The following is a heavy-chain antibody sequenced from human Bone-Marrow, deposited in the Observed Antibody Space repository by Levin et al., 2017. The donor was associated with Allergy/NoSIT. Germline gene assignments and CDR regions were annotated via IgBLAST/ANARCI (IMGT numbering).Heavy chain of an antibody. Sequence: GESLKISCAASGFTFSSYWMTWVRQAPGKGLEFVANIRQDGSEEFYVDSVKGRFTISRDNAEKSLFLQMNSLRAEDTAVYFCARGGGQWGTPDYYNYYMDVWGKGTTVTVSS. V-gene: IGHV3-7*01. CDR2: IRQDGSEE. CDR3: ARGGGQWGTPDYYNYYMDV. J-gene: IGHJ6*03. CDR1: GFTFSSYW. D-gene: IGHD3-16*01.